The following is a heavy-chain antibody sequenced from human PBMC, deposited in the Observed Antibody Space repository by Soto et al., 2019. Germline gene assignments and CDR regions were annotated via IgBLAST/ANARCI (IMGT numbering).Heavy chain of an antibody. CDR2: IVASNGNT. D-gene: IGHD6-19*01. V-gene: IGHV1-18*01. CDR3: ATGAKIGVAATGDLQH. Sequence: QVHLVQSGAEVKNPGASVKVSCKASGYTFTSYGINWVRQAPGQGLEWMGWIVASNGNTNYAQKFQDRVTMTTDTSTNTAYMELRSLISDDTAVYYCATGAKIGVAATGDLQHWGQGTMVTVSS. J-gene: IGHJ1*01. CDR1: GYTFTSYG.